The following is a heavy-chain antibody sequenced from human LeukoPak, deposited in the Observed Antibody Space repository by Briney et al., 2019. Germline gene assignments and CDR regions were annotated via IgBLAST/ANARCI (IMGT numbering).Heavy chain of an antibody. CDR1: GDSISSYY. CDR3: ARGRYSYGTN. CDR2: IYYSGST. Sequence: SETLSLTCTVSGDSISSYYWSWIRQPPGKGLEWIGYIYYSGSTNYNPSLKSRVTISVDTSKNQFSLKLSSVTAADTAVYYCARGRYSYGTNWGQGTLVTVSS. D-gene: IGHD5-18*01. V-gene: IGHV4-59*01. J-gene: IGHJ4*02.